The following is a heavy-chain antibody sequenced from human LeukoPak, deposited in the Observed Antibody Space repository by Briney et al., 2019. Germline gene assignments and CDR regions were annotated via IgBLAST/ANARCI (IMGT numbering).Heavy chain of an antibody. J-gene: IGHJ4*02. CDR2: IYYSGST. Sequence: SETLSLTCTVSGDSISSSSYYWGWIRQPPGKGLEWIGSIYYSGSTYYNPSLKSRVTISVDTSKNQFTLKLSSVTAADTAVYYCASKRIVATIYDYWGQGTLVTVSS. V-gene: IGHV4-39*01. CDR3: ASKRIVATIYDY. D-gene: IGHD5-12*01. CDR1: GDSISSSSYY.